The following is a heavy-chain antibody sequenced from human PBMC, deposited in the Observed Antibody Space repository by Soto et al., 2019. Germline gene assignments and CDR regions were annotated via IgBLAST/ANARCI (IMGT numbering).Heavy chain of an antibody. CDR1: GYTLTELS. D-gene: IGHD3-10*01. Sequence: GASVKASCKVSGYTLTELSMHWVRQAPGKGLEWMGGFDPEDGETIYAQKFQGRVTMTEDTSTDTAYMELSSLRSEDTAVYYCATIGRYGSGSYYPGANWFDPWGQGTLVTVSS. CDR3: ATIGRYGSGSYYPGANWFDP. CDR2: FDPEDGET. V-gene: IGHV1-24*01. J-gene: IGHJ5*02.